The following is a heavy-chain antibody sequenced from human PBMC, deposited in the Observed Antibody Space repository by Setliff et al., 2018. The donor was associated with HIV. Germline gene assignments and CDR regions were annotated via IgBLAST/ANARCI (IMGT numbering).Heavy chain of an antibody. Sequence: LSLTCTVSGDSISSYSWNWIRQSPGGGLEWIGFIFSSGSTKYNPSLQSRVTMSIDTPKNQFSLRLTSVTAADTAVYYCARRIDDSGSFPDKNWFDTWGQGSLVTVSS. J-gene: IGHJ5*02. CDR3: ARRIDDSGSFPDKNWFDT. D-gene: IGHD3-10*01. CDR2: IFSSGST. CDR1: GDSISSYS. V-gene: IGHV4-4*09.